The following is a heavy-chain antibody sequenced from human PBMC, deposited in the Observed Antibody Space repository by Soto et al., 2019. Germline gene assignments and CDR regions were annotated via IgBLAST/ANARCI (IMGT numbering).Heavy chain of an antibody. D-gene: IGHD2-15*01. Sequence: GGSLRLSCAASGFTFSNFAVGWVRQAPGTGLEWVSCISGSGDNTYYADPVKGRFSISRDNAKNTLYLHMNSLRAEDTAVYYCVRDMQLWRLDSWGQGTLVTVS. V-gene: IGHV3-23*01. CDR1: GFTFSNFA. CDR2: ISGSGDNT. CDR3: VRDMQLWRLDS. J-gene: IGHJ4*02.